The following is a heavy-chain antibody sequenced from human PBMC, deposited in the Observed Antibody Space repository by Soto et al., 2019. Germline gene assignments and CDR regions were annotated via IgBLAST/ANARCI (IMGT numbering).Heavy chain of an antibody. CDR2: IYYSGST. D-gene: IGHD3-16*02. CDR1: GGSISSSSYY. J-gene: IGHJ5*02. Sequence: PSETLSLTCTVSGGSISSSSYYWGWIRQPPGKGLEWIGSIYYSGSTYYNPSLKSRVTISVDTSKNQFSLKLSSVTAADTAVYYCASQHQYDYGWGSYRYGWFDPWGQGTLVTVSS. CDR3: ASQHQYDYGWGSYRYGWFDP. V-gene: IGHV4-39*01.